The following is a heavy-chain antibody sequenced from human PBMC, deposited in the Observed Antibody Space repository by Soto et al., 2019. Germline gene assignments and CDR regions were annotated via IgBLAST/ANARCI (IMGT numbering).Heavy chain of an antibody. J-gene: IGHJ4*02. V-gene: IGHV4-59*01. D-gene: IGHD6-13*01. Sequence: PSETLSLTCTVSGGSISSYYWSWIRQPPGKGLEWIGYIYYSGSTNYNPSLKSRVTISVDTSKNQFSLKLSSVTAADTAVYYCARTAAGTGFDYWGQGTLVTVSS. CDR3: ARTAAGTGFDY. CDR2: IYYSGST. CDR1: GGSISSYY.